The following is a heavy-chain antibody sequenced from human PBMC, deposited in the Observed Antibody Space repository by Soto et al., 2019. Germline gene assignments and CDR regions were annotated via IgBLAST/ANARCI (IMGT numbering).Heavy chain of an antibody. V-gene: IGHV1-8*01. CDR1: GYTFTSYD. CDR3: ARSIVVVTALDY. CDR2: INANSGNT. J-gene: IGHJ4*02. D-gene: IGHD2-21*02. Sequence: ASVKVSCKASGYTFTSYDINWVRQATGQGHEWMGWINANSGNTKYSQKFQGRVTITRDTSMSTAYMELSSLRSEDTAVYYCARSIVVVTALDYWGQGTLVTVSS.